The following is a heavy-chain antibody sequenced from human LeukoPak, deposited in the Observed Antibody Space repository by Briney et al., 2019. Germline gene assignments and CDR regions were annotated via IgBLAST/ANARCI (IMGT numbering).Heavy chain of an antibody. CDR1: GFTFSTNL. CDR2: IIQDGSER. V-gene: IGHV3-7*05. CDR3: ARDFD. Sequence: GGSLRLSCAASGFTFSTNLMTWVRQAPGKGPEWVANIIQDGSERYYADSVQGRFTVSRDNAKSLLYLQMNSLRAEDTAVYYCARDFDWGQGTLVTVSS. J-gene: IGHJ4*02.